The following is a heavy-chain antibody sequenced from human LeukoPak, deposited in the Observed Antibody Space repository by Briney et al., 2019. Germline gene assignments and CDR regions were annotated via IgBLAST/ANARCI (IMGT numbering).Heavy chain of an antibody. CDR1: GGSISSYY. J-gene: IGHJ4*02. Sequence: PETLSLTCTVSGGSISSYYWNWIRQSPGKGLEWIGYLSYSGSTNYNPSLKSRVTISLDTSKNQFSLKLRSVTAADTAVYFCARGFDSKSTYFDYWGQGTLVTVSS. V-gene: IGHV4-59*01. CDR2: LSYSGST. D-gene: IGHD5-12*01. CDR3: ARGFDSKSTYFDY.